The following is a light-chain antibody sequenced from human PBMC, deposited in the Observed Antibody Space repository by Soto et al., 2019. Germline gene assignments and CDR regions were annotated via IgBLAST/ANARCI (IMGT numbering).Light chain of an antibody. Sequence: QSVLTQSSSASASLGSSVKLTCTLSSGHSSYIIAWHQQQPGKAPRYLMKLEGSGSYNKGSGVPDRFSGSSSGADRDLTSSNLQVEDDADYYCETWDRNTVVFGGGTKVTVL. J-gene: IGLJ2*01. V-gene: IGLV4-60*02. CDR1: SGHSSYI. CDR2: LEGSGSY. CDR3: ETWDRNTVV.